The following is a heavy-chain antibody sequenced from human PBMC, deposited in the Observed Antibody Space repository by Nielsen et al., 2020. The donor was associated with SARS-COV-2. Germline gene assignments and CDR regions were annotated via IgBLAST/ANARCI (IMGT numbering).Heavy chain of an antibody. D-gene: IGHD3-22*01. Sequence: GGSLRLSCAASGFTFSSYAMHWVRQAPGKGLEWVSSISSSSSYIYYADSVKGRFTISRDNAKNSLYLQMNSLRAEDTAVYYCLYYYDSSGYPGFFEYWGQGTLVTVSS. V-gene: IGHV3-21*04. J-gene: IGHJ4*02. CDR2: ISSSSSYI. CDR1: GFTFSSYA. CDR3: LYYYDSSGYPGFFEY.